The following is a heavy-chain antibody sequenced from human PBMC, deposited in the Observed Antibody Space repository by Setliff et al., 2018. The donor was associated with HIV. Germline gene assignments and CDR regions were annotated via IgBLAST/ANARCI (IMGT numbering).Heavy chain of an antibody. CDR3: ARDHPSEYSSSWYFAYPEGAYYFDY. V-gene: IGHV1-2*02. CDR1: GYTFTGYY. D-gene: IGHD6-13*01. CDR2: INPNSGGT. J-gene: IGHJ4*02. Sequence: GASVKVSCKASGYTFTGYYMHWVRQAPGQGLEWMGWINPNSGGTTYAQKFQGRVTMTRDTSISTAYMEVSRLRSGDTAVYYCARDHPSEYSSSWYFAYPEGAYYFDYWGQGTLVTVSS.